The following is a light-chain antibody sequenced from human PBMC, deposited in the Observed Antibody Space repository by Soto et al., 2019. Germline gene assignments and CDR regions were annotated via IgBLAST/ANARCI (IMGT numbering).Light chain of an antibody. CDR2: EVS. CDR3: SSFAGNNNLV. CDR1: SSDVGGYNY. J-gene: IGLJ2*01. V-gene: IGLV2-8*01. Sequence: QSALTQPPSASGSPGQSVTLSCTGTSSDVGGYNYVSWYQQHPGKAPKLMISEVSKRPSGVPDRFSSSKSGNTASLTVSGLQAEYEADYYCSSFAGNNNLVFGGGTKLTVL.